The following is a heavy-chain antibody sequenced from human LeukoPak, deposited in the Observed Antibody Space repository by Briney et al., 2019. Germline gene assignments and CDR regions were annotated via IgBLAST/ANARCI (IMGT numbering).Heavy chain of an antibody. CDR2: IFYSGST. Sequence: SETLSLTCTVSGGSVSTGSSYWSWIRQPPGKGLEWIGYIFYSGSTNYNPSLRSRVTISVDTSKNQFSLRLNSVTATDTAVYYCARQRYPYADWFDPWGQGTLVTVSS. CDR3: ARQRYPYADWFDP. V-gene: IGHV4-61*01. J-gene: IGHJ5*02. CDR1: GGSVSTGSSY. D-gene: IGHD5-18*01.